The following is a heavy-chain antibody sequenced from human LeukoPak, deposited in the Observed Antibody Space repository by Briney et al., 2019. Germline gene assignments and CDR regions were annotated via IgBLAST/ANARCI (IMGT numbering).Heavy chain of an antibody. CDR1: GITFNSYV. CDR2: IKSGSNAM. D-gene: IGHD6-6*01. CDR3: ARVRPGYYFDF. Sequence: GGSLRLSCATSGITFNSYVINWVRQAPGKGLEWVSNIKSGSNAMNYADSVKGRFTISRDDAKNSLYLQMNSLRAEDTAVYYCARVRPGYYFDFWGQGTLVTVSS. V-gene: IGHV3-48*04. J-gene: IGHJ4*02.